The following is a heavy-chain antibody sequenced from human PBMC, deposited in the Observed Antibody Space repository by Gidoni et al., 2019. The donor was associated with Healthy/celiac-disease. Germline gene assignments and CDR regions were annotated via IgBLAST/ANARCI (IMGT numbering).Heavy chain of an antibody. CDR2: IRSKAYGGTT. Sequence: EVQMVESGGGLVKPGRSLRLSCTAPGFTFGDYAMSWFRQAPGKGLEWVDFIRSKAYGGTTEYAASVKGRFTISRDDSKSIAYLQMNSLKTEDTAVYYCTRDSYCSGGSCSFGVDYWGQGTLVTVSS. V-gene: IGHV3-49*05. J-gene: IGHJ4*02. D-gene: IGHD2-15*01. CDR3: TRDSYCSGGSCSFGVDY. CDR1: GFTFGDYA.